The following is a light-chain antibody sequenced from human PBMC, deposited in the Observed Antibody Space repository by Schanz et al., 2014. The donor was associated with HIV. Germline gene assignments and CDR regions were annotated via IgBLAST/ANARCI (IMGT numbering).Light chain of an antibody. J-gene: IGKJ1*01. Sequence: EIVLTQSPATLSLSPGERATLSCRASQSVSSYLAWYQQKPGQAPRLLIYDASNRATGIPPRFSGSGSGTDFTLTISSLQSEDFAVYYCQQYDNRPPWTFGQGTKVEIK. CDR1: QSVSSY. CDR2: DAS. V-gene: IGKV3-11*01. CDR3: QQYDNRPPWT.